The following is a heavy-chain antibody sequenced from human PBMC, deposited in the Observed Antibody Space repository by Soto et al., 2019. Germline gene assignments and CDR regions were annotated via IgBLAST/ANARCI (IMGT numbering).Heavy chain of an antibody. J-gene: IGHJ4*02. Sequence: QVQLVQSGAEMKKPGSSVKVSCQSSGGTFNTYAMNWVRQAPGQGPEWMGDISPMFGAANYAPKFKGRVTITADESTGTSYMLLSSLTSEDTALYFCAREVQVHTPAFVYWGQGTVVTVSS. CDR3: AREVQVHTPAFVY. D-gene: IGHD3-10*01. CDR2: ISPMFGAA. CDR1: GGTFNTYA. V-gene: IGHV1-69*19.